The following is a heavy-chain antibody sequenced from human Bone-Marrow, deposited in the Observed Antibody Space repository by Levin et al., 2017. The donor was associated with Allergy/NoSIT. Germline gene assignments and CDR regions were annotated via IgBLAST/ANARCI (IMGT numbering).Heavy chain of an antibody. CDR2: AYYNGNT. CDR3: ARGYCTGVGCALREFDY. Sequence: SQTLSLPYTVSGGSVHSGSYYWSWIRQPPGQGLEWIGYAYYNGNTNYNPSLNSRVTMSVDTSKNQFTLKLNSVTAADTAVYYCARGYCTGVGCALREFDYWGQGALVTVSS. D-gene: IGHD2-8*02. V-gene: IGHV4-61*01. CDR1: GGSVHSGSYY. J-gene: IGHJ4*02.